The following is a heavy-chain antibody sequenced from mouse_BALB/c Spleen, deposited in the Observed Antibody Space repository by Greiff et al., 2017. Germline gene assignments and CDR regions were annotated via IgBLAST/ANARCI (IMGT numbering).Heavy chain of an antibody. CDR2: ISSGGST. Sequence: EVHLVESGGGLVKPGGSLKLSCAASGFTFSSYAMSWVRQTPEKRLEWVASISSGGSTYYPDSVKGRFTISRDNARNILYLQMSSLRSEDTAMYYCARPYDYDVVAYWGQGTLVTVSA. V-gene: IGHV5-6-5*01. J-gene: IGHJ3*01. D-gene: IGHD2-4*01. CDR3: ARPYDYDVVAY. CDR1: GFTFSSYA.